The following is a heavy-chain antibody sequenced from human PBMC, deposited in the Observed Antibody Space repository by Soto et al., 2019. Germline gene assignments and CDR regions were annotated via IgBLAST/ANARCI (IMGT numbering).Heavy chain of an antibody. J-gene: IGHJ5*02. CDR3: ARGKGHNGLNCFDP. Sequence: TLSLTCAVSGYSISSGYYWGWIRQPPGKGLEWIGSIYHSGSIYYNPSLKSRVSISVDTSKNHFSLKLSSATAADTAVYYCARGKGHNGLNCFDPWGQGTLVTVSS. CDR1: GYSISSGYY. D-gene: IGHD1-1*01. V-gene: IGHV4-38-2*01. CDR2: IYHSGSI.